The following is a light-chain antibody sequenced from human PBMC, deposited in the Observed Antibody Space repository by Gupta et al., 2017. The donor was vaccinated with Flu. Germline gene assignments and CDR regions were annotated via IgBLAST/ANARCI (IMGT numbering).Light chain of an antibody. V-gene: IGKV2-28*01. CDR1: QSLLHTNGFNY. Sequence: EIVMTQSPLSLPVTPGEPASISCRSSQSLLHTNGFNYLEWYLQKPGQSPQLLIYLGSNRASGVPDRFSGSGSGTDFTLRISRMEAEDVGIYYCRQRLHTPRTFGQGTKVEIK. CDR2: LGS. J-gene: IGKJ1*01. CDR3: RQRLHTPRT.